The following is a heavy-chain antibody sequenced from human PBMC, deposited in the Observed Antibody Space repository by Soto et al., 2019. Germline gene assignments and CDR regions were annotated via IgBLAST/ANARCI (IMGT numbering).Heavy chain of an antibody. CDR3: AIPYYYDGSGYYSYFDY. D-gene: IGHD3-22*01. V-gene: IGHV1-69*13. Sequence: SVKVSCKASGGTFSSYAISWVRQAPGQGLEWMGGIIPIFGTANYAQKFQGRVTITADESTSTAYMELSSLRSEDTAVYYCAIPYYYDGSGYYSYFDYWGRGTRFPAPS. J-gene: IGHJ4*02. CDR1: GGTFSSYA. CDR2: IIPIFGTA.